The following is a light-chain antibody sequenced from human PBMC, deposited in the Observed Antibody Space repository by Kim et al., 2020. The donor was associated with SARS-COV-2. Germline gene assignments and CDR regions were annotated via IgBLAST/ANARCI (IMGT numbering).Light chain of an antibody. J-gene: IGLJ2*01. CDR1: KNNVGNYG. CDR2: KNT. CDR3: AAWDSSVSAVV. Sequence: RQTATLTCSGNKNNVGNYGAAWLQQHQGHPPRLLSYKNTNRPSGVSERFSASRSGNTASLTITGLQPDDEADYYCAAWDSSVSAVVFGEGTQLTVL. V-gene: IGLV10-54*04.